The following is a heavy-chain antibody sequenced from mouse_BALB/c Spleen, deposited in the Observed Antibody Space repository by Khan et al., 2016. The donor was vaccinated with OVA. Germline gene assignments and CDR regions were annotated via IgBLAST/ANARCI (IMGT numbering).Heavy chain of an antibody. CDR2: IWSDGST. CDR1: GFSLTNYG. V-gene: IGHV2-6-1*01. D-gene: IGHD2-10*01. CDR3: ARQPYHHDNIMDY. Sequence: QVQLKESGPGLAAPSQSLSITCTISGFSLTNYGVHWVRQPPGKGLEWLVVIWSDGSTNYNSVLKSRLTITKDNSQSQVFLKMNSLQTDDTAIYCCARQPYHHDNIMDYSGQGTSVTVSS. J-gene: IGHJ4*01.